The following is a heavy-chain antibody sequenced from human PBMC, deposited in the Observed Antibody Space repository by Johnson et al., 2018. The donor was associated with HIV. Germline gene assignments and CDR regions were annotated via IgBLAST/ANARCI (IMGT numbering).Heavy chain of an antibody. CDR2: ISYDGSNK. Sequence: QMLLVESGGGLVQPGGSLRLSCAASGFTFSSYGMHWVRQAPGKGLEWVAVISYDGSNKYYADSVKGRFTISRDNSKNTLYLQMNSLRAEDTAVYYCAKDVELHGAFDIWGQGTMVTVSS. CDR3: AKDVELHGAFDI. CDR1: GFTFSSYG. V-gene: IGHV3-30*18. D-gene: IGHD1-26*01. J-gene: IGHJ3*02.